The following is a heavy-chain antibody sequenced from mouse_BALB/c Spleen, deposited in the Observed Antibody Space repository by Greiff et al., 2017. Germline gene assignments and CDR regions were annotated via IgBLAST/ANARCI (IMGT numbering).Heavy chain of an antibody. CDR1: GFTFSSYT. J-gene: IGHJ3*01. D-gene: IGHD4-1*02. Sequence: EVQRVESGGGLVQPGGSLKLSCAASGFTFSSYTMSWVRQTPEKRLEWVAYISNGGGSTYYPDTVKGRFTISRDNAKNTLYLQMSSLKSEDTAMYYCARQTTGSWFAYWGQGTLVTVSA. CDR2: ISNGGGST. CDR3: ARQTTGSWFAY. V-gene: IGHV5-12-2*01.